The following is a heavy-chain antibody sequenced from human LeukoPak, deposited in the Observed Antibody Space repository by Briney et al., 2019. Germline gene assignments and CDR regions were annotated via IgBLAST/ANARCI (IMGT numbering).Heavy chain of an antibody. CDR2: VYTSGIT. V-gene: IGHV4-4*07. CDR1: GAPISNYY. Sequence: SETLSLTCTVSGAPISNYYWSWIRQPAGKGLEWIGRVYTSGITNYNPSFRSRVTMSVDKSKNQLSLKLTSVTAADAAVYYCAGRDCWGQGTLVTVSS. CDR3: AGRDC. J-gene: IGHJ4*02.